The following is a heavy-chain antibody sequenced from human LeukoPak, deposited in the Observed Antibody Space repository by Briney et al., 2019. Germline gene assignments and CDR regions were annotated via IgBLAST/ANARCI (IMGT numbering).Heavy chain of an antibody. CDR3: ARDRVPGTSPKMDY. Sequence: GGSLRLSCVASGFTFSSSWMSWVRQAPGKGLEWVSVISDTGGDTYYADSVKGRFTISRDNSKNTLYLQMNSLRAEDTALYYCARDRVPGTSPKMDYWGQGTLVTVSS. CDR2: ISDTGGDT. J-gene: IGHJ4*02. CDR1: GFTFSSSW. V-gene: IGHV3-23*01. D-gene: IGHD1-7*01.